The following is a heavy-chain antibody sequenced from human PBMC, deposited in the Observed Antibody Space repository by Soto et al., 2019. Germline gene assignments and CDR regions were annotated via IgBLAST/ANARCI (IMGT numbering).Heavy chain of an antibody. CDR2: INHSGST. J-gene: IGHJ4*02. D-gene: IGHD6-19*01. CDR1: GGSFSGYY. CDR3: ARGLGLYPTTEWLVLRY. V-gene: IGHV4-34*01. Sequence: TSETLSLTCAVYGGSFSGYYWSWIRQPPGKGLEWIGEINHSGSTNYNPSLKSRVTISVDTSKNQFSLKLSSVTAADTAVYYCARGLGLYPTTEWLVLRYWGQGTLVTVSS.